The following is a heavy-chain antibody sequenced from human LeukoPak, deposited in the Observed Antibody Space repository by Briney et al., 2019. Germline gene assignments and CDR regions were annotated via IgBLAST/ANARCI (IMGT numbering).Heavy chain of an antibody. CDR2: IYTSGST. J-gene: IGHJ6*03. CDR3: ARQTGAQIEVAGPSPPHYYYYMDV. CDR1: GGSISSYY. D-gene: IGHD6-19*01. V-gene: IGHV4-4*07. Sequence: PSETLSLTCTISGGSISSYYWGWIRQPAGKGLEWIGRIYTSGSTNYNPSLKSRVTMSVDTSKNQFSLKLSSVTAADTAVYYCARQTGAQIEVAGPSPPHYYYYMDVWGKGTTVTVAS.